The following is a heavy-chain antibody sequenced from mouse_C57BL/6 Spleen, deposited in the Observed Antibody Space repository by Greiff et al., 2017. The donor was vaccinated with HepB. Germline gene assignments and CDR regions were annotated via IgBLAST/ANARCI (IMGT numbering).Heavy chain of an antibody. CDR1: GYTFTSYW. D-gene: IGHD2-5*01. J-gene: IGHJ3*01. Sequence: QVQLQQPGAELVRPGSSVKLSCKASGYTFTSYWMDWVKQRPGQGLEWIGNIYPSDSETHYNQKFKDKATLTVDKSSSTAYMQLSSLTSDDSAVYYFARCGYSNSFAYWGQGTLVTVSA. CDR2: IYPSDSET. CDR3: ARCGYSNSFAY. V-gene: IGHV1-61*01.